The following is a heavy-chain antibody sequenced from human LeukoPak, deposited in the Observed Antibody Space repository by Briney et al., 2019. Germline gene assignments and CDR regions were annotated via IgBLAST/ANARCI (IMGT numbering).Heavy chain of an antibody. CDR3: AREVVGATLNWFDP. CDR1: GGTFSSYA. V-gene: IGHV1-69*05. J-gene: IGHJ5*02. CDR2: VIPIFGTA. D-gene: IGHD1-26*01. Sequence: SVKVSCKASGGTFSSYAISWVRQAPGQGLEWMGGVIPIFGTANYAQKFQGRVTITTDESTSTAYMELSSLGSEDTAVYYCAREVVGATLNWFDPWGQGTLVTVSS.